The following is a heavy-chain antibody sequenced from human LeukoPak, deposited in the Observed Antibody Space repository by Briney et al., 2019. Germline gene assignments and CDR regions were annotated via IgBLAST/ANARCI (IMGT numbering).Heavy chain of an antibody. Sequence: GASVKVSCKASGYTFTGYYMHWVRQAPGQGLEWMGWINPNSGGTNYAQKFQGRVTMTRDTSISTAYMELSRLRSDDTAVYYCARDLWYYDSSGYYYVPDPYGMDVWGQGTTVTVSS. CDR3: ARDLWYYDSSGYYYVPDPYGMDV. CDR1: GYTFTGYY. D-gene: IGHD3-22*01. J-gene: IGHJ6*02. V-gene: IGHV1-2*02. CDR2: INPNSGGT.